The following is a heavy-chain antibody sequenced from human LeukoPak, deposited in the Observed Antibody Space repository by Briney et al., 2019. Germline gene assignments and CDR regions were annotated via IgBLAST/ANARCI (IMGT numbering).Heavy chain of an antibody. J-gene: IGHJ2*01. V-gene: IGHV1-2*02. Sequence: ASVKVSCKASGYIFTAYYIHWVRQAPGQGLEWMGWINPNSGGTNYAQRFQGRVTMTRDTSITTAYMELSRLRSDDTAVYYCASPWGRWFGELIWYFDLWGRGTLVTVSS. CDR2: INPNSGGT. CDR3: ASPWGRWFGELIWYFDL. D-gene: IGHD3-10*01. CDR1: GYIFTAYY.